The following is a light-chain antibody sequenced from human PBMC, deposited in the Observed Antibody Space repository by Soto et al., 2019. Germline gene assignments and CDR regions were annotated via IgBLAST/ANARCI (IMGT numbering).Light chain of an antibody. CDR1: QSVTNNF. CDR3: QQYGTPLFA. Sequence: IVLTQSPGTLSLSPGERATLSCGASQSVTNNFLAWYQQKPGQAPRLPIYGASSRATGVPDRFSGSGSGTDVTLTISRLEPGDFAVYYCQQYGTPLFAFGPGTKVDIK. V-gene: IGKV3-20*01. J-gene: IGKJ3*01. CDR2: GAS.